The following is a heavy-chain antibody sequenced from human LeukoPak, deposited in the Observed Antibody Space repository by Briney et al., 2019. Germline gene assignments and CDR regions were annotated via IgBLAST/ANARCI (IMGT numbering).Heavy chain of an antibody. CDR2: IYYSGTT. J-gene: IGHJ4*02. V-gene: IGHV4-39*01. Sequence: AETLSLTCIVSDDSISSGYYYWAWIRQPPGKGPGWIGSIYYSGTTYPHPSRKSRVTISAVTSKNQFSLKLRSGTATDTAVYFCARQADYDWNDRSFEGWGQGTLVTASS. CDR3: ARQADYDWNDRSFEG. D-gene: IGHD1-1*01. CDR1: DDSISSGYYY.